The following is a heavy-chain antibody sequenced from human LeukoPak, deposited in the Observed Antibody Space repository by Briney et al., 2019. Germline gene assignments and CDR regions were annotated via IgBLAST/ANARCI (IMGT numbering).Heavy chain of an antibody. CDR2: ISYEGSNK. Sequence: PGGSLRLSCAASGLTFSSYAMHWVRQAPGKGLEWVAVISYEGSNKYYADSVKGRFTIARDNSKSTLYLQMNSLRAEDTAVYYCARDQVDSSGYYQYYYYGMDVWGQGTTVTVSS. V-gene: IGHV3-30*04. D-gene: IGHD3-22*01. CDR1: GLTFSSYA. J-gene: IGHJ6*02. CDR3: ARDQVDSSGYYQYYYYGMDV.